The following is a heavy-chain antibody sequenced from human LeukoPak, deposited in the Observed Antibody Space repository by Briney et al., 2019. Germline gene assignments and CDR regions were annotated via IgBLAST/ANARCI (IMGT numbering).Heavy chain of an antibody. CDR2: VYHTGST. D-gene: IGHD3-22*01. CDR3: ASHYYASSGSLFDS. J-gene: IGHJ4*02. CDR1: GGSFSGYY. V-gene: IGHV4-34*01. Sequence: SETLSLTCAVYGGSFSGYYWSWIRQPPGKGLEWIGSVYHTGSTYYHPSLKSRVTISLDTSKNQFSLRLTSVTAADTALYYCASHYYASSGSLFDSWGRGSLVTVSS.